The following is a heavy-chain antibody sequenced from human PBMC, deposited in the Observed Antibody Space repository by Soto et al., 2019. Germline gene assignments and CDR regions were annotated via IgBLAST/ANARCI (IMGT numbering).Heavy chain of an antibody. D-gene: IGHD4-17*01. Sequence: GGSLRLSCAASGFTFSNAWMSWVRQAPGKGLEWVGRIKSKTDGGTTDYAAPVKGRFTNSRDDSKNTLYLQMNSLKTEDTAVYYCTTDPTVTTRYYYYYMDVWGKGTTVTVSS. CDR3: TTDPTVTTRYYYYYMDV. J-gene: IGHJ6*03. CDR1: GFTFSNAW. V-gene: IGHV3-15*01. CDR2: IKSKTDGGTT.